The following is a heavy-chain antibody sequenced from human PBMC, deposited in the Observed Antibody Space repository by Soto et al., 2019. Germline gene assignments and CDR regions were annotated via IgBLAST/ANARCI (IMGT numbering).Heavy chain of an antibody. V-gene: IGHV3-33*01. D-gene: IGHD6-13*01. CDR2: IYYDGSNE. CDR3: ARDYSSTSYGFDS. Sequence: QVQLVESGGVVVQPGRSLRLSCAASGFTFSSHGMHWVRQAPGKGLEWVAVIYYDGSNEYYADSVKGRFTISRDNSKNTLYLQTNSLRAEDTAVYYCARDYSSTSYGFDSWGQGTLVTVSS. CDR1: GFTFSSHG. J-gene: IGHJ4*02.